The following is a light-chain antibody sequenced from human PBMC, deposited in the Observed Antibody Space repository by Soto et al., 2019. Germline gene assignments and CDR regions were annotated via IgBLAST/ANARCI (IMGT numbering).Light chain of an antibody. V-gene: IGLV1-44*01. J-gene: IGLJ1*01. CDR3: AAWDDSLNGGV. CDR1: SSNIGSNT. CDR2: SNN. Sequence: QSVLTQPPSASGTPGQRVTISCSGSSSNIGSNTVNWYQQLPGTAPKLLIYSNNQRPSGVPDRFSGSKSGTSASLAISGLQSEDEADYYCAAWDDSLNGGVFGTGTNVT.